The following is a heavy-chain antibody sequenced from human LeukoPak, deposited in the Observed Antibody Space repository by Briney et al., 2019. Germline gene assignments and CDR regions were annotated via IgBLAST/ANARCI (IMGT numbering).Heavy chain of an antibody. D-gene: IGHD6-19*01. J-gene: IGHJ4*02. Sequence: GGSLRLSCAASGFTFSDYYMSWIRQAPGKGLEWVSYISSSGSTIYYADSVRGRLSISRDNSKNTLYLQVNSLRAEDTAVYYCAKGRTEGGTLALDYWGQGTLVTVSS. CDR2: ISSSGSTI. V-gene: IGHV3-11*01. CDR1: GFTFSDYY. CDR3: AKGRTEGGTLALDY.